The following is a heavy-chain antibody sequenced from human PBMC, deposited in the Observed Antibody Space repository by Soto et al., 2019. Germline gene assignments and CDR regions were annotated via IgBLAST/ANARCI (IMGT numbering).Heavy chain of an antibody. CDR2: ISSSSSYI. J-gene: IGHJ4*02. CDR3: ARDGPSIMVYASFDY. Sequence: VQLVESGGGLVKPGGSLRLSCAASGFTFSSYSMNWVRQAPGKGLEWVSSISSSSSYIYYADSVKGRFTISRDNAKNSLYLQMNSLRAEDTAVYYCARDGPSIMVYASFDYWGQGTLVTVSS. V-gene: IGHV3-21*01. D-gene: IGHD2-8*01. CDR1: GFTFSSYS.